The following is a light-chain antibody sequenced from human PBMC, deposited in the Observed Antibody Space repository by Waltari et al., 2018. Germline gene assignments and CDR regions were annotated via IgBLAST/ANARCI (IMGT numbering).Light chain of an antibody. CDR1: ALPKQY. Sequence: SYELTQPPSVSVSPGQTARITCPGDALPKQYAYWYQQKPGQAPVLVIYKDNERPSGIPERFSGSSSGTTVTLTISGVQAEDEADYYCQSTDSSGTYVVFGGGTKLTVL. CDR3: QSTDSSGTYVV. J-gene: IGLJ2*01. V-gene: IGLV3-25*03. CDR2: KDN.